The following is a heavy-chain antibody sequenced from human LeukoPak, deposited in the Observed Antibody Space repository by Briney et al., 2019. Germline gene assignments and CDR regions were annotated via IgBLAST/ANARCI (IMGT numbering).Heavy chain of an antibody. Sequence: GGSLRLSCAASGFTVKNNHMSWVRQAPGKGLEWVSGIYLGDSTYYADSVKGRFTISRDNSKNTLYLQMNSLRAEDTAVYYCASSGYLNYGFDWWGQGTLVSVSS. D-gene: IGHD3-22*01. CDR1: GFTVKNNH. V-gene: IGHV3-53*01. J-gene: IGHJ4*02. CDR2: IYLGDST. CDR3: ASSGYLNYGFDW.